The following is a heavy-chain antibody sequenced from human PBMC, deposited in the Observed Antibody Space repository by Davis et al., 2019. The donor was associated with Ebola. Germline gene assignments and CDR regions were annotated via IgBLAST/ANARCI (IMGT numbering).Heavy chain of an antibody. D-gene: IGHD5-24*01. CDR2: ISAYNGNT. CDR3: AREGARDGYTDY. Sequence: ASVKVSCMASGYTFTSYGISRVRQAPGQGLEWMGWISAYNGNTNYAQKLQGRVTMTTDTSTSTAYMELRSLRSDDTAVYYCAREGARDGYTDYWGQGTLVTVSS. J-gene: IGHJ4*02. CDR1: GYTFTSYG. V-gene: IGHV1-18*01.